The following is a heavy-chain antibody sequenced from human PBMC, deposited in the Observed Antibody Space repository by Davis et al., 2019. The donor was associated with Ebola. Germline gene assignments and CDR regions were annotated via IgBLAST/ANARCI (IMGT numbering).Heavy chain of an antibody. D-gene: IGHD3-3*01. Sequence: GGSLRLSCAASGFTFSSYEMNWVRQAPGKGLEWVSYISSSGSNIKYADSVKGRFTISRDNAKNSLYLQMNSLRTEDTAVYYCARDRESYDFWSGYFDYWGQGTLVTVSS. V-gene: IGHV3-48*03. CDR2: ISSSGSNI. J-gene: IGHJ4*02. CDR3: ARDRESYDFWSGYFDY. CDR1: GFTFSSYE.